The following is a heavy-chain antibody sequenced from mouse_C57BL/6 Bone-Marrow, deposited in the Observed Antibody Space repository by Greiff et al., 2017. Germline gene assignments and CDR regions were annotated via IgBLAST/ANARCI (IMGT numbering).Heavy chain of an antibody. D-gene: IGHD3-2*02. CDR2: ISNGGGST. CDR3: AREGFRQLRLRVAD. Sequence: EVKLQESGGGLVQPGGSLKLSCAASGFTFSDYYMYWVRQTPEKRLEWVAYISNGGGSTYYPDTVKGRFTISRDNAKNTLYLQMSRLKSEDTAMYYCAREGFRQLRLRVADWGQGTLVTVSA. J-gene: IGHJ3*01. V-gene: IGHV5-12*01. CDR1: GFTFSDYY.